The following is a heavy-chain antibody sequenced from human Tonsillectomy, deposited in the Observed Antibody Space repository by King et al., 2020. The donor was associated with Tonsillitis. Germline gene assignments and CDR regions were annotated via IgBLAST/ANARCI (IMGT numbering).Heavy chain of an antibody. Sequence: QLVQSGTEVKKPGASVKVSCKASGYTFTSHGITWVRQAPGQGLEWMGWISAHNGNTDFAQKLQGRVTMTTDTSTSTAHMELRSLRSDDTAVYYCARGPYFTETAYFYGMDVWGQGTTVTVSS. V-gene: IGHV1-18*04. D-gene: IGHD2/OR15-2a*01. CDR3: ARGPYFTETAYFYGMDV. CDR1: GYTFTSHG. J-gene: IGHJ6*02. CDR2: ISAHNGNT.